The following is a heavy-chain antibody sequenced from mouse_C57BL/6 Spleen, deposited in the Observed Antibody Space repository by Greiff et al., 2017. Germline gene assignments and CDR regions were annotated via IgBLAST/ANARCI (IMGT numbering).Heavy chain of an antibody. J-gene: IGHJ1*03. D-gene: IGHD1-1*01. CDR3: AKYYYGSLYWYFDV. V-gene: IGHV2-5*01. CDR2: IWRGGST. Sequence: VQRVESGPGLVQPSQSLSITCTVSGFSLTSYGVHWVRQSPGKGLEWLGVIWRGGSTDYNAAFMSRLSITKDNSKSQVFFKMNSLQADDTAIYYCAKYYYGSLYWYFDVWGTGTTVTVSS. CDR1: GFSLTSYG.